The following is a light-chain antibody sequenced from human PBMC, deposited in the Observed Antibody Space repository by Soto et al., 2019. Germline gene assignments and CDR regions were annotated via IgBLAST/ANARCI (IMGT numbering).Light chain of an antibody. J-gene: IGLJ1*01. CDR2: DVS. Sequence: QSVLTQPPSVSGSPGQSVAISCTGTSSDVGSSNGVSWYQQPPGTAPKLMIYDVSNRPSGVPDRFSGSKSGNTASLTISGLQAEDEADYYCSSYTSSSTYVFGTGTKGTV. CDR3: SSYTSSSTYV. CDR1: SSDVGSSNG. V-gene: IGLV2-18*02.